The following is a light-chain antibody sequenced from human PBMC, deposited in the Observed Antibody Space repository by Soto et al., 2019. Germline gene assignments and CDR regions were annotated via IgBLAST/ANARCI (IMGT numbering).Light chain of an antibody. CDR3: QQRHMWPIT. J-gene: IGKJ5*01. V-gene: IGKV3-11*01. CDR2: DAY. CDR1: QSFRGL. Sequence: EVVLTQSPVTLSLSPGEKATLSCRASQSFRGLLAWYQQKPGQAPRLLIYDAYTMATGIPPRFSGSGSGTDFTLTISSLEPEDSAVYYCQQRHMWPITFGQGTRLEI.